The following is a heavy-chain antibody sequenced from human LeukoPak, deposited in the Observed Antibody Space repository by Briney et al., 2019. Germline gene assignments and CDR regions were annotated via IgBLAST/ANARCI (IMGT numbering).Heavy chain of an antibody. J-gene: IGHJ3*02. CDR2: ISSSSSYI. CDR1: GFTFSSYS. Sequence: GGSLRLSCAASGFTFSSYSMNWVRQAPGKGLEWVSSISSSSSYIYYADSVKGRFTISRDNAKNSLYLQMNSLRAEDTAVYYCARAGLSISQAAFDIWGQGTMVTVSS. CDR3: ARAGLSISQAAFDI. D-gene: IGHD3-3*02. V-gene: IGHV3-21*01.